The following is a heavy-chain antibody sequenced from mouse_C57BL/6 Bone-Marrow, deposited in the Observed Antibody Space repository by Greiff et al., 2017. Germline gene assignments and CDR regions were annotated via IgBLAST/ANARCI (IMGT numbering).Heavy chain of an antibody. CDR1: GYTFTSYW. J-gene: IGHJ2*01. CDR2: IYPGSGST. D-gene: IGHD1-1*01. Sequence: VQLQQPGAELVKPGASVKMSCKASGYTFTSYWITWVKQRPGQGLEWIGDIYPGSGSTNYNEKFKSKATLTVATSSSTAYMQLSSLTSEDSAVYYCAVYYYGSSSYFDYWGQGTTLTVSS. V-gene: IGHV1-55*01. CDR3: AVYYYGSSSYFDY.